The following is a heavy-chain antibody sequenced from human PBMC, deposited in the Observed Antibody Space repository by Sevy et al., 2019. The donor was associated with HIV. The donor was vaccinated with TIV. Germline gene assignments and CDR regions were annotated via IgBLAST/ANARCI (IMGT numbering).Heavy chain of an antibody. Sequence: GGSLRLSCAASGFTFSSYAMHWVRQAPGKGLERVAVISYDGSNKYYADSVKGRFTISRDNSKNTLYLQMNSLRAEDTAVYYCARAGVVGATTVYYFDYWCQGTLVTVSS. CDR3: ARAGVVGATTVYYFDY. CDR1: GFTFSSYA. D-gene: IGHD1-26*01. J-gene: IGHJ4*02. V-gene: IGHV3-30*04. CDR2: ISYDGSNK.